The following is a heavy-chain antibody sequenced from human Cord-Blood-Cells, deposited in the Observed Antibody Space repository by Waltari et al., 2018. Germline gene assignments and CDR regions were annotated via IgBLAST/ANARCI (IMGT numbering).Heavy chain of an antibody. CDR1: GFTFRRYS. D-gene: IGHD2-2*02. J-gene: IGHJ3*02. CDR2: ISSSRSYI. CDR3: ARAHYCSSTSCYTDAFDI. Sequence: EVQLVESGGGLVKPGGSLRLSCADSGFTFRRYSMNWVRQAPGKGMEWVSSISSSRSYIYYADAVKGRFTISRDNAKNSLYLQMNSLRAEDTAVYYCARAHYCSSTSCYTDAFDIWGQGTMVTVSS. V-gene: IGHV3-21*01.